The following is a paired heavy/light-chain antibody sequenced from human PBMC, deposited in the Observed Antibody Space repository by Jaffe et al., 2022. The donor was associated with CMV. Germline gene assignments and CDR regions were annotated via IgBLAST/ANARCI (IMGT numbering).Light chain of an antibody. CDR3: SSYRASSTLVV. J-gene: IGLJ3*02. V-gene: IGLV2-14*03. Sequence: QSALTQPASVSGSPGQSITISCTGTSSDVGGYNYVSWYQEYPGKAPKLMIYDVSNRPSGVSNRFSGSKSGNTASLTISGLQADDEADYYCSSYRASSTLVVFGGGTKLTVL. CDR1: SSDVGGYNY. CDR2: DVS.
Heavy chain of an antibody. CDR3: ARQAGRYSYGLYYYYMAV. CDR2: ISYTGST. D-gene: IGHD5-18*01. J-gene: IGHJ6*03. V-gene: IGHV4-39*01. Sequence: QLQLQESGPGLVKSLETLSLTCTVSGGSVTSSDYYWGWIRQPPGGGLEWIGTISYTGSTFYNPSLKSRVTTSVDTSKNQFSLKMNSVTAADTAVYYCARQAGRYSYGLYYYYMAVWGEGTTVTVSS. CDR1: GGSVTSSDYY.